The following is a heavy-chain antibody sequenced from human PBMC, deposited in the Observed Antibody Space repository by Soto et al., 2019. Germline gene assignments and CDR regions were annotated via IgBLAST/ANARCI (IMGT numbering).Heavy chain of an antibody. Sequence: GASVKVSCKASGYTFTGYYMHWVRQAPGQGLEWMGWINPNSGGTNYAQKFQGWVTMTRDTSISTAYMELSRLRSDDTAVYYCARGHDAVTYGSSGTRMDVWGQGTTVTVSS. CDR1: GYTFTGYY. V-gene: IGHV1-2*04. CDR2: INPNSGGT. J-gene: IGHJ6*02. CDR3: ARGHDAVTYGSSGTRMDV. D-gene: IGHD3-22*01.